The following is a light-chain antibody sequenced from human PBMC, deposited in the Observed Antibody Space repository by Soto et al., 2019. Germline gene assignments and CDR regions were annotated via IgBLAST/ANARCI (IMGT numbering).Light chain of an antibody. CDR3: CSYAGSRVYV. V-gene: IGLV2-23*02. J-gene: IGLJ1*01. CDR2: EVI. CDR1: RSDVGTFNL. Sequence: QSVLTQVASVSGSPGQSITISCTGNRSDVGTFNLVSWYQQHPGKAPRLMIYEVIKRPSGVSNRFSGSKSGNTASLTISGLQAEHEVDYYCCSYAGSRVYVFGTGNKVTVL.